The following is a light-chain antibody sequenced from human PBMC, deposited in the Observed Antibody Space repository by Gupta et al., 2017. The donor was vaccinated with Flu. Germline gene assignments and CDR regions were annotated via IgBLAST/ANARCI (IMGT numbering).Light chain of an antibody. CDR1: QSVSGSY. CDR3: QQYGATPPIS. CDR2: AAS. V-gene: IGKV3-20*01. J-gene: IGKJ5*01. Sequence: EIVLTQSPGTLSLSPGERATLSCRASQSVSGSYLAWYQQKPGQAPRLLIYAASSRATGIPDRFSGSGSGTDFTLTISRLEPEDFAVYYCQQYGATPPISFGQGTRLDIK.